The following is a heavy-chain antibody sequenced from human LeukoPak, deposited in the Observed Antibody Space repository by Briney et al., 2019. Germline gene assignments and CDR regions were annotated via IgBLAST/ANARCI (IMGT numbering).Heavy chain of an antibody. V-gene: IGHV3-7*01. CDR1: GFTFSSYW. J-gene: IGHJ6*03. CDR2: IKQDGSEK. D-gene: IGHD3-3*01. Sequence: PGRSLRLSCAASGFTFSSYWMSWVRQAPGKGLEWVANIKQDGSEKYYVDSVKGRFTISRDNAKNSLYLQMNSLRAEDTAVYYCARGTSVWSGYYYYYYYYMDVWGKGTTVTVSS. CDR3: ARGTSVWSGYYYYYYYYMDV.